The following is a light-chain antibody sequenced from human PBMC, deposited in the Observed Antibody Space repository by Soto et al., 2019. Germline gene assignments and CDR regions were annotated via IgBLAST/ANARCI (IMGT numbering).Light chain of an antibody. CDR1: QGISNS. Sequence: VQMTQSQSSLSASVEDRVTITCRASQGISNSLAWYQQKPGKAPKLLIYSASTLQSGVPSRFSGGFSGTEFTLTISSLQPEDFATYYCQQLYRYPITFGQGTRLEI. CDR3: QQLYRYPIT. CDR2: SAS. V-gene: IGKV1-9*01. J-gene: IGKJ5*01.